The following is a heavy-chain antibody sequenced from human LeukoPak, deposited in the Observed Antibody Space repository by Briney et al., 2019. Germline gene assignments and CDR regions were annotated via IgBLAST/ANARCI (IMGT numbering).Heavy chain of an antibody. D-gene: IGHD5-12*01. Sequence: GGSLRLSCAASGFTFNKYTMNWVRQAPGKGLEWVSSISTSSSYIYYADSVKGRFTISRDNAKNSLYLQMTSLRTEDTALYYCAKDIKRGRGYGAFDSSFDHWGQGSLVTVSS. V-gene: IGHV3-21*04. CDR1: GFTFNKYT. CDR3: AKDIKRGRGYGAFDSSFDH. J-gene: IGHJ4*02. CDR2: ISTSSSYI.